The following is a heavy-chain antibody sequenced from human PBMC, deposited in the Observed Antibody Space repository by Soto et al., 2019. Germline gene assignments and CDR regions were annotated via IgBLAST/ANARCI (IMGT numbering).Heavy chain of an antibody. CDR2: ISASGGNT. D-gene: IGHD6-6*01. J-gene: IGHJ3*01. CDR1: GFSFSTNA. Sequence: EVQLLESGGGLVQPGGSLRLSCAASGFSFSTNAMSWVRQAPGKGLEWVSGISASGGNTYYADSVKGRFTISRDNSKNTLYLQMNSLRAGDTAVYYLAKDFYSPSDSTSSFSAFDFWGQGTVVTVSS. CDR3: AKDFYSPSDSTSSFSAFDF. V-gene: IGHV3-23*01.